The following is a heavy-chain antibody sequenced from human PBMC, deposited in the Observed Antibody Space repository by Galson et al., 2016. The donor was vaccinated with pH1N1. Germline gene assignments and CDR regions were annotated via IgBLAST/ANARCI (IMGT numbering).Heavy chain of an antibody. CDR3: ARVNHYYYYGMDV. CDR2: ISSSSSTI. Sequence: SLRLSCAASGFTFSSYRMNWVRQAPGKGLEWVSYISSSSSTIYYADSVKGRFTIPRDNAKNSLYLQMNSLRAEDTAVYYCARVNHYYYYGMDVWGQGTTVTVSS. D-gene: IGHD1-14*01. CDR1: GFTFSSYR. J-gene: IGHJ6*02. V-gene: IGHV3-48*01.